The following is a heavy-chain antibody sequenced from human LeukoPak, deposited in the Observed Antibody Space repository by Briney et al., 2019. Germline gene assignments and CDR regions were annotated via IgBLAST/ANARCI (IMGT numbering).Heavy chain of an antibody. CDR2: ISGSGDNT. J-gene: IGHJ4*02. Sequence: TGGSLRLSCAASRFTFSSYAMSWVRQAPGKGLEWVSGISGSGDNTYYADSVKGRFTISRDNSKNTLYLQMNSLRAEDTAVYYCARDPGGVFDYWGQGTLVTVSS. D-gene: IGHD3-10*01. CDR3: ARDPGGVFDY. CDR1: RFTFSSYA. V-gene: IGHV3-23*01.